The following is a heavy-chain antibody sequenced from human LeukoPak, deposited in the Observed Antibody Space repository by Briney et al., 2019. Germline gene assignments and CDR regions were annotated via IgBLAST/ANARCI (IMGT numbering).Heavy chain of an antibody. CDR2: INGSGGST. J-gene: IGHJ6*03. CDR3: ARDCRSYSPKNYYYMDV. V-gene: IGHV3-23*01. D-gene: IGHD1-26*01. Sequence: PGGSLRLSCTASGFTFSSYAMSWVRQAPGKGLKWVSAINGSGGSTYYADSVKGRFTICRDSKKNMLYLQLNSLRADDTAVYCGARDCRSYSPKNYYYMDVWGKGTTVTVSS. CDR1: GFTFSSYA.